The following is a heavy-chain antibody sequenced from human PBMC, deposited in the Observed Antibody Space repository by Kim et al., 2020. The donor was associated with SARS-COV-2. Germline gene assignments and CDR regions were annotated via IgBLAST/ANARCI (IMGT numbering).Heavy chain of an antibody. J-gene: IGHJ4*02. Sequence: GGSLRLSCAASGFTFSSYGMHWVRQAPGKGLEWVAVISYDGSNKYYADSVKGRFTISRDNSKNTLYLQMNSLRAEDTAVYYCAKGALNGDYSNYTPLDYWGQGTLVTVSS. CDR2: ISYDGSNK. V-gene: IGHV3-30*18. CDR3: AKGALNGDYSNYTPLDY. CDR1: GFTFSSYG. D-gene: IGHD4-4*01.